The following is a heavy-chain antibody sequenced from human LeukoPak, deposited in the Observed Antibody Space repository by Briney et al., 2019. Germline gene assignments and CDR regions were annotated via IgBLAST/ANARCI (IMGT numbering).Heavy chain of an antibody. D-gene: IGHD2-15*01. J-gene: IGHJ3*02. V-gene: IGHV1-2*02. CDR1: GYTFTGYY. CDR3: ARGGALPPFGYCSGGSCPGDAFDI. Sequence: ASVKVSCKASGYTFTGYYMHWVRQAPGQGLEWMGWINPNSGGTNYAQKFQGRVTMTRDTSISTAYMELSRLRSDDTAVYYCARGGALPPFGYCSGGSCPGDAFDIWGQGTMVTVSS. CDR2: INPNSGGT.